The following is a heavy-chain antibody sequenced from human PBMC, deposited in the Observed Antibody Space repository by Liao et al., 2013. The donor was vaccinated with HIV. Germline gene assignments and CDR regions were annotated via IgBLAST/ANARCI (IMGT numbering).Heavy chain of an antibody. Sequence: QLQLQESGPGLVKPSETLSLTCTVSGGSISSGSYYWSWIRQPAGKGLEWIGRIYSSGSTKYNPSLKSRVTISVDTSKNQFSLKLNSVTAADTAVYYCARAGSGTDDGFDIWSPGTMVIVSS. CDR2: IYSSGST. V-gene: IGHV4-61*02. J-gene: IGHJ3*02. CDR3: ARAGSGTDDGFDI. D-gene: IGHD3-10*01. CDR1: GGSISSGSYY.